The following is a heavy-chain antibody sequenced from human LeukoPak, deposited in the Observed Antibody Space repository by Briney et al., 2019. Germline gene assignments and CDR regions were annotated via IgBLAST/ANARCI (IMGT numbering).Heavy chain of an antibody. D-gene: IGHD3-16*01. V-gene: IGHV3-23*01. J-gene: IGHJ4*02. CDR2: ISGSGGST. Sequence: GGSLRLSCVVSGFTFSSYAMSWVRQAPGKGLEWVSGISGSGGSTYYADSVKGRFTISRDNAKNSLYLQMNSLRAEDTAVYYCARGGKLRLEYWGQGTLVTVSS. CDR1: GFTFSSYA. CDR3: ARGGKLRLEY.